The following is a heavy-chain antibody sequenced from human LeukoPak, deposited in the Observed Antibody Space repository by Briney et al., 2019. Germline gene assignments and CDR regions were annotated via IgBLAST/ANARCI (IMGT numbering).Heavy chain of an antibody. V-gene: IGHV4-31*03. CDR1: GGSISSGGYC. CDR2: IYYSGST. D-gene: IGHD6-19*01. Sequence: SETLSLTCTVSGGSISSGGYCWSWIRQHPGKGLEWIGYIYYSGSTYYNPSLKSRVTISVDTSKNQFSLKLSSVTAADTAVYYCARGLAVAGRGDFDYWGQGTLVTVSS. J-gene: IGHJ4*02. CDR3: ARGLAVAGRGDFDY.